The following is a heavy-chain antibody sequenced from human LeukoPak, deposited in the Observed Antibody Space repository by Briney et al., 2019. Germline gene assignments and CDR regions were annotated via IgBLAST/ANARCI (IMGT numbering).Heavy chain of an antibody. CDR1: GFRFSSYA. V-gene: IGHV3-23*01. Sequence: GGSLRLSGAASGFRFSSYAMSWVRQAPGKGLEWVSAISGSGVSTYYADSVKGRFTVSRDNSKNTLYLQMSSLRAEDTAVYYCAKGAVPAAPVDYWGQGTLVTVSS. D-gene: IGHD2-2*01. CDR3: AKGAVPAAPVDY. CDR2: ISGSGVST. J-gene: IGHJ4*02.